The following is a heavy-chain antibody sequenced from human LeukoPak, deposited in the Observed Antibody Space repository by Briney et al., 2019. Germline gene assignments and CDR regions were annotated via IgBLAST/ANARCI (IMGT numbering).Heavy chain of an antibody. Sequence: GGSLRLSCAASGFTFSSYWMHWVRQAPGKGLEWVSSISSSGSIIYYSDSVKGRFTISRDNAKNSLYLQMNSLRDEDTAVYYCPRDRYFDYWGQGTLVTVSS. J-gene: IGHJ4*02. CDR3: PRDRYFDY. V-gene: IGHV3-48*02. CDR1: GFTFSSYW. CDR2: ISSSGSII.